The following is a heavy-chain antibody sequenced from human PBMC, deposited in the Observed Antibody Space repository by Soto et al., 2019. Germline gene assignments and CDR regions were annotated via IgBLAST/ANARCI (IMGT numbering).Heavy chain of an antibody. V-gene: IGHV3-30*18. D-gene: IGHD6-6*01. Sequence: EGSLRLSCAASGFTFSSYGMHWVRQAPGKGLEWVAVISYDGSNKYYADSVKGRFTISRDNSKDTLYLQMNSLRAEDTAVYYCAKDLGDRYSSSSTPIDYWGQGTLVTVSS. CDR3: AKDLGDRYSSSSTPIDY. CDR2: ISYDGSNK. CDR1: GFTFSSYG. J-gene: IGHJ4*02.